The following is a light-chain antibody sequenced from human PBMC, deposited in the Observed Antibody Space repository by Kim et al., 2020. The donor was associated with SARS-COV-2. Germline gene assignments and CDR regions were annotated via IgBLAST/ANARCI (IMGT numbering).Light chain of an antibody. Sequence: SVYPGQTASITCSGDKLGDKYACWYQQKPGQSPVLVIYQDSKRPSGIPERFSGSNSGNTATLTISGTQAMDEADYYCQAWDSSTVVFGGGTQLTV. CDR3: QAWDSSTVV. CDR2: QDS. CDR1: KLGDKY. J-gene: IGLJ2*01. V-gene: IGLV3-1*01.